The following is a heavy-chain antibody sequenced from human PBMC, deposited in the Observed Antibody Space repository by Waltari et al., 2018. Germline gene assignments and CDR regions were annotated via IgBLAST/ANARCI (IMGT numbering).Heavy chain of an antibody. CDR3: ARGGAPDGWFDP. CDR1: GGSISISSHY. Sequence: QLQLQELGPGAVKPSETLSLTCTVSGGSISISSHYWDWIRQPPGKGLEWIGSIYYNGRTYYNSSLKTRVSMSVDTSRNQFSLNLNSVTAADTAVYYCARGGAPDGWFDPWGQGTLVNVSS. V-gene: IGHV4-39*07. CDR2: IYYNGRT. J-gene: IGHJ5*02.